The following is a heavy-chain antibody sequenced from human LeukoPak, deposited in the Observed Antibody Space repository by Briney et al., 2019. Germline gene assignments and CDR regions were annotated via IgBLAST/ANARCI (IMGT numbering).Heavy chain of an antibody. Sequence: GGSLRLSCAASGFTFSDYYMSWVRQAPGKGLEWVSYISSSGSTIYYADSVKGRFTISRDNLKNTLYLQMNGLRAEDTAVYYCAKRLDYSSSPIDYWGQGTLVTVPS. CDR1: GFTFSDYY. CDR3: AKRLDYSSSPIDY. CDR2: ISSSGSTI. V-gene: IGHV3-11*01. D-gene: IGHD6-6*01. J-gene: IGHJ4*02.